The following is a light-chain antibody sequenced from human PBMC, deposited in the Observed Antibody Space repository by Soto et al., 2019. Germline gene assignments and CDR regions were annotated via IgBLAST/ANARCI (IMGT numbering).Light chain of an antibody. CDR1: SSDVGGYHY. CDR3: LSYGGSNNYV. J-gene: IGLJ1*01. Sequence: QSALTQPPSASESPGQSVTISCTGTSSDVGGYHYVSWYQHHPGRAPKLLIYEVEKRPPGVLVRFSGSKSGTRASLTVSGLQADDEADYSCLSYGGSNNYVFGTGTKVTVL. V-gene: IGLV2-8*01. CDR2: EVE.